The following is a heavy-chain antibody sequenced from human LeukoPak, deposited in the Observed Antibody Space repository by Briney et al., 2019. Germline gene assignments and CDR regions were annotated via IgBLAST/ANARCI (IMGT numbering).Heavy chain of an antibody. V-gene: IGHV3-23*01. CDR3: ARDQRYSSGGRD. D-gene: IGHD6-19*01. CDR2: ISGSGGST. CDR1: GFTFSSYA. Sequence: GGSLRLSCAASGFTFSSYAMSWVRQAPGKGLEWVSAISGSGGSTYYADSVKGRFTISRDNSKNTLYLQMNSLRAEDTAVYYCARDQRYSSGGRDWGQGTLVTVSS. J-gene: IGHJ1*01.